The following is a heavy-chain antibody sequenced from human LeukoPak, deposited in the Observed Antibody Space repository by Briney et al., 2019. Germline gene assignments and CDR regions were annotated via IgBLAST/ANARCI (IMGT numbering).Heavy chain of an antibody. CDR2: INPNSGGT. CDR3: ARVKSSSFPYFYFDY. Sequence: ASVKVSCKASGYTFTSYDINWVRQATGQGLEWMGRINPNSGGTNYAQKFQGRVTMTRDTSISTAYMELSRLRSDDTAVYYCARVKSSSFPYFYFDYWGQGTLVTVSS. D-gene: IGHD6-6*01. V-gene: IGHV1-2*06. J-gene: IGHJ4*02. CDR1: GYTFTSYD.